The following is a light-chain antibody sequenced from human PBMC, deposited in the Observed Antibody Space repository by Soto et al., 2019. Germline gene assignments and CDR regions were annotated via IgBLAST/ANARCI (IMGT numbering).Light chain of an antibody. V-gene: IGKV3-11*01. CDR2: DAS. CDR3: QQRSNGAIT. CDR1: QSVYSN. Sequence: EVVLTQCPATLSVSPGERGTLSWRASQSVYSNVAWYQQKPGQAPRLLIYDASNRATGIPARFSGSGSGTDFTLTISSLEPEDFAVYYCQQRSNGAITFGQGTRLEIK. J-gene: IGKJ5*01.